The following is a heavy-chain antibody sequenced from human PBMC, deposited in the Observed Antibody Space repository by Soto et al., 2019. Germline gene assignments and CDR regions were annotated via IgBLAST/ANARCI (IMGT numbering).Heavy chain of an antibody. Sequence: QVQLQQWGAGLLKPSETLSLTCAVYGGSFSGYYWSWIRQPPGKGLEWIGEINHSGSTNYNPSRKGPVNAAVDTSKNQCSLKLSSVTAADTAGYYCAVQQLVHNGLDPWGPGTLVTVSS. J-gene: IGHJ5*02. V-gene: IGHV4-34*01. D-gene: IGHD6-13*01. CDR1: GGSFSGYY. CDR2: INHSGST. CDR3: AVQQLVHNGLDP.